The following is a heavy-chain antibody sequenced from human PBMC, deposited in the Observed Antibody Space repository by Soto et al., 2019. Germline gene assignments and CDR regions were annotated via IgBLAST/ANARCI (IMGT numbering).Heavy chain of an antibody. CDR2: KSYDGSNK. CDR3: AREAGAAAWFDY. J-gene: IGHJ4*02. Sequence: PGGSLRLSCAASGFTFSSYAMHWVRQAPGKGLEWVAVKSYDGSNKYYADSVKGRFTISRDNSKNTLYLQMNSLRAEDTAVYYCAREAGAAAWFDYWGQGTLVTVSS. CDR1: GFTFSSYA. D-gene: IGHD6-13*01. V-gene: IGHV3-30-3*01.